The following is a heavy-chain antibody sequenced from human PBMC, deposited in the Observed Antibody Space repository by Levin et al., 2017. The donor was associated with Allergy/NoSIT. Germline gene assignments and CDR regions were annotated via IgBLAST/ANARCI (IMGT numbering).Heavy chain of an antibody. D-gene: IGHD1-1*01. CDR2: IYPGDSDT. CDR3: ARRVWEPGTTRSGLDP. Sequence: SGGSLRLSCKASGSSFTTYWIGWVRQMPGKGLEWMGIIYPGDSDTAYNPSFEGQVTISADKSISTAYLQWSSLKASDTAMYYCARRVWEPGTTRSGLDPWGQGTLVTVSS. CDR1: GSSFTTYW. V-gene: IGHV5-51*01. J-gene: IGHJ5*02.